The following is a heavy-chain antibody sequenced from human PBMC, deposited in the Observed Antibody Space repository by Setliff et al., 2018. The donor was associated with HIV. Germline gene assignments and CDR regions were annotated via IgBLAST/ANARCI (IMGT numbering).Heavy chain of an antibody. Sequence: KTSETLSLTCTVSGGSISSSSYYWGWIRQPPGKGLEWIGSIYYSGSTYYNPSLKSRVTISVDTSKDQFSLKLSSVTAADTAMYYCARDMTTVTYYYYYYYMDVWGKGTTVTVSS. J-gene: IGHJ6*03. CDR1: GGSISSSSYY. V-gene: IGHV4-39*07. CDR2: IYYSGST. D-gene: IGHD4-17*01. CDR3: ARDMTTVTYYYYYYYMDV.